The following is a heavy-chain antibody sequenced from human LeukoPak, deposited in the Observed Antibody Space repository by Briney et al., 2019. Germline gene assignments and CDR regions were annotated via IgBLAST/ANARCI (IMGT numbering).Heavy chain of an antibody. CDR3: AKGYQLVVRDAFDI. CDR2: ISWNSGSI. Sequence: PGGSLRLSCAASGFTFDDYAMHWVRQAPGXGLEWVSGISWNSGSIGYADSVKGRFTISRDNAKNSLYLQMNSLRAEDTALYYCAKGYQLVVRDAFDIWGQGTMVTVSS. J-gene: IGHJ3*02. D-gene: IGHD2-2*01. CDR1: GFTFDDYA. V-gene: IGHV3-9*01.